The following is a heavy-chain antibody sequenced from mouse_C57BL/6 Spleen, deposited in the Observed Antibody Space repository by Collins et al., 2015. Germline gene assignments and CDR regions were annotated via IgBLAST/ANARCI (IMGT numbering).Heavy chain of an antibody. CDR1: GFSLTSYG. Sequence: QMQLKQSGPGLVQPSQSLSITCTVSGFSLTSYGVHWVRQSPGKGLEWLGVIWSGGSTDYNAAFISRLSISKDNSKSQVFFKMNSLQANDTAIYYCARTSGTVVAPSFYYAMDYWGQGTSVTVSS. J-gene: IGHJ4*01. CDR3: ARTSGTVVAPSFYYAMDY. CDR2: IWSGGST. D-gene: IGHD1-1*01. V-gene: IGHV2-2*02.